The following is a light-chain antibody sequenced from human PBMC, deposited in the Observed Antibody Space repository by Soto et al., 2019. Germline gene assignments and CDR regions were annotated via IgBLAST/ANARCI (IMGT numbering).Light chain of an antibody. CDR3: QYYGGSPRT. CDR1: QSVDSSF. Sequence: ELVLTQSPGTLSLSPGERATLSCRASQSVDSSFLGWYQQKPGQAPRLLIYGASSRATGIPDSFSGSGSGTDFTLTISRLEPQDFAVYYCQYYGGSPRTFGQGNKVEI. V-gene: IGKV3-20*01. J-gene: IGKJ1*01. CDR2: GAS.